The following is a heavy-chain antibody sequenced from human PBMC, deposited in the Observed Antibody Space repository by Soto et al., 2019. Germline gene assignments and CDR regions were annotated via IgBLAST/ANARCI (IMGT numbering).Heavy chain of an antibody. V-gene: IGHV1-3*01. CDR3: ARENGDGNASNWFDP. CDR2: INAGNGNT. J-gene: IGHJ5*02. Sequence: ASVKVSCKASGYTFTSYAMHWVRQAPGQRLEWMGWINAGNGNTKYSQKFQGRVTITRDTSASTAYMELSSLRSEDTAVYYCARENGDGNASNWFDPWGQGTLVTSPQ. D-gene: IGHD1-1*01. CDR1: GYTFTSYA.